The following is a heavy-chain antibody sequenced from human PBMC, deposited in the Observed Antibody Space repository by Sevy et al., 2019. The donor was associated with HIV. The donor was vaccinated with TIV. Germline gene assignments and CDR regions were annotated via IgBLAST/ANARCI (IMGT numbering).Heavy chain of an antibody. CDR3: ARGEDYYDSSGYYSFHAFDI. J-gene: IGHJ3*02. CDR2: INAGNGNT. D-gene: IGHD3-22*01. Sequence: ASVKVSCKASGYTFTSYAMHWVRQAPGQRLEWMGWINAGNGNTKYSQKFQGRVTITRDTSASTAYMELSSLRSEDTAVYYCARGEDYYDSSGYYSFHAFDIWGQRTMVTVSS. V-gene: IGHV1-3*01. CDR1: GYTFTSYA.